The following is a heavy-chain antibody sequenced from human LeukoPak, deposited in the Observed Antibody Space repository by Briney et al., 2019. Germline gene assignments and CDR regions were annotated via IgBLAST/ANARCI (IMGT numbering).Heavy chain of an antibody. CDR3: ARDLLSRYCGGDCRDY. J-gene: IGHJ4*02. D-gene: IGHD2-21*01. Sequence: PGASVKVSCKASGYTFTGYYMHWVRQAPGQGLEWMGWINPNSGGTNYAQKFQGRVTMTRDTSISTAYMELSRLRSDDTAVYYCARDLLSRYCGGDCRDYWGQGTLVTVSS. CDR1: GYTFTGYY. CDR2: INPNSGGT. V-gene: IGHV1-2*02.